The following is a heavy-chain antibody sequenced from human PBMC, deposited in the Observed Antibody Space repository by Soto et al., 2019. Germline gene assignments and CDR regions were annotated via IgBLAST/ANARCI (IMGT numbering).Heavy chain of an antibody. CDR2: ITGTGPDT. J-gene: IGHJ4*02. Sequence: EVHLLESGGDLVQPGGSLTLSCAASGFTFSDYAMTWVRQAPGKGLEWLSSITGTGPDTYQADSVRGRITISRDNYKNTLFLKMNSLRAEDTAVYFCAKDPVSACSGPSCYHPDYWGQGTLVTVSS. D-gene: IGHD2-15*01. V-gene: IGHV3-23*01. CDR3: AKDPVSACSGPSCYHPDY. CDR1: GFTFSDYA.